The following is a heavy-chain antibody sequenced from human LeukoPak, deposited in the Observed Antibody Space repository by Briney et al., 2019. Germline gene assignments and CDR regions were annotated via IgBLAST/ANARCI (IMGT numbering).Heavy chain of an antibody. Sequence: GASVKVSCKASGYTFTSYGISWVRQTPGQGLEWMGWISAYNGNTNYAQKLQGRVTMTTDTSTSTAYMELRSVRSDDTAVYYCARGGAKGRPVVGIKGDIWGQGTMVTVSS. CDR1: GYTFTSYG. CDR3: ARGGAKGRPVVGIKGDI. CDR2: ISAYNGNT. D-gene: IGHD3-22*01. V-gene: IGHV1-18*01. J-gene: IGHJ3*02.